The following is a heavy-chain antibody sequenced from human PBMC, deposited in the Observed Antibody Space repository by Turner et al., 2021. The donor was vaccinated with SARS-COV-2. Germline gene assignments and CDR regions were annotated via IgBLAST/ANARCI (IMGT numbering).Heavy chain of an antibody. D-gene: IGHD1-1*01. CDR1: GGSIRSSSYY. Sequence: LQLQESGPGLVKPSETLSLTCTVSGGSIRSSSYYWCWIRQPPGKGLEWVSVIYSGCSTFYSDSVKGLFTISRDNSKNTLYLQMNSLRAEDTAVYYCARGVHYYYGLDVWGQGTTVTVSS. CDR2: IYSGCST. J-gene: IGHJ6*02. CDR3: ARGVHYYYGLDV. V-gene: IGHV3-53*01.